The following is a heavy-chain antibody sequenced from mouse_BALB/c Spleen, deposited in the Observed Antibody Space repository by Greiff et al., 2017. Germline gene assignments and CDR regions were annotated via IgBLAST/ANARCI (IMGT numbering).Heavy chain of an antibody. CDR1: GYTFTSYW. V-gene: IGHV1-87*01. CDR2: IYPGDGDT. Sequence: VQLQQSGAELARPGASVKLSCKASGYTFTSYWMQWVKQRPGQGLEWIGAIYPGDGDTRYTQKFKGKATLTADKSSSTAYMQLSSLASEDSAVYYCARAGSFYCDYWGQGTTLTVSS. J-gene: IGHJ2*01. CDR3: ARAGSFYCDY.